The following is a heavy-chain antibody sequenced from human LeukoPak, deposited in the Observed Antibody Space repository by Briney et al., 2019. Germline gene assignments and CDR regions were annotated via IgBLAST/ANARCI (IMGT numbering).Heavy chain of an antibody. Sequence: PGGSLRLSCAASGFIFSGYSMIWVRQAPGKGLEWVSSISSTSHYIYYADSVNGRFTISRDNADDSLYLQMNSLRAEDTAMYHCAKVKGWGRSSTINDAFCICGQGKMVTVSS. CDR3: AKVKGWGRSSTINDAFCI. J-gene: IGHJ3*02. D-gene: IGHD6-6*01. V-gene: IGHV3-21*01. CDR2: ISSTSHYI. CDR1: GFIFSGYS.